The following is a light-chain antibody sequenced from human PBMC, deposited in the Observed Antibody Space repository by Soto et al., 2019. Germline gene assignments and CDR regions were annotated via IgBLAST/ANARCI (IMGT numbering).Light chain of an antibody. CDR2: ALS. Sequence: DIQLTQSPSFLSASVGDRVTITCRASQGISSYFAWYQQKPGKAPKLLIYALSTLQSGVPSRFSGSASGTEFTLTISSLQPEDCATYYCQQLYSYRLTFGGGTKVEIK. V-gene: IGKV1-9*01. CDR3: QQLYSYRLT. J-gene: IGKJ4*01. CDR1: QGISSY.